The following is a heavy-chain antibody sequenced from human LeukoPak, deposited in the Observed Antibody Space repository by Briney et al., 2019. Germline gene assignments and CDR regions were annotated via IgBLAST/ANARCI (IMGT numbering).Heavy chain of an antibody. CDR3: ATTWHYYDSSGYYHQGWFDP. J-gene: IGHJ5*02. CDR2: ISSSSSYI. D-gene: IGHD3-22*01. V-gene: IGHV3-21*01. CDR1: GFTFSSYS. Sequence: GRSLRLSCAASGFTFSSYSMNWVRQAPGKGLEWVSSISSSSSYICYADSVKGRFTISRDNAKNSLYLQMNSLRAEDTAVYYCATTWHYYDSSGYYHQGWFDPWGQGTLVTVSS.